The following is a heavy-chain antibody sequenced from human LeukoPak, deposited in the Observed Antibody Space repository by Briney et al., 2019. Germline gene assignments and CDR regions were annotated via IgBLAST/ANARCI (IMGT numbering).Heavy chain of an antibody. V-gene: IGHV4-4*07. Sequence: SETLSLTCTVSGGSISSYYWSWIRQPAGKGLEWIGRIYTSGSTNYNPSLKSRVTTSVDTSKNQFSLKLSSVTAADTAVYYCARVHGSGSNNWFDPWGQGTLVTVSS. J-gene: IGHJ5*02. CDR1: GGSISSYY. CDR3: ARVHGSGSNNWFDP. D-gene: IGHD3-10*01. CDR2: IYTSGST.